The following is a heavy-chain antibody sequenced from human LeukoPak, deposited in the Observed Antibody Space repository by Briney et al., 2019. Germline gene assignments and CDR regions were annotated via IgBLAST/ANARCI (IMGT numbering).Heavy chain of an antibody. CDR1: GFTFSNNW. CDR3: ARGPPYGSRSDFFDY. V-gene: IGHV3-7*01. Sequence: GGSLRLSCAASGFTFSNNWMTWVRQAPGKGLERVASVKKDASEMYYVDSVKGRITISRDNAKNSLYLQMSSLRVEGTAVYYCARGPPYGSRSDFFDYWGQGTLVTVSA. J-gene: IGHJ4*02. D-gene: IGHD3-10*01. CDR2: VKKDASEM.